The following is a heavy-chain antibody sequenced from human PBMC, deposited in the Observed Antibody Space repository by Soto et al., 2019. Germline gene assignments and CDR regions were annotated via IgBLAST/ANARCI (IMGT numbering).Heavy chain of an antibody. Sequence: EVQVLESGGGLVQPGGSLRLSCAASGFTFSTYAMSWVRQAPGKGLEWVSGISGSGGSTYYADSVKGRFTISRDNSQKPLFLQMSSLRAEDTAVYFCAKGGAAAGMGYFDLWGRGTLVTVSS. V-gene: IGHV3-23*01. D-gene: IGHD6-13*01. CDR2: ISGSGGST. CDR1: GFTFSTYA. J-gene: IGHJ2*01. CDR3: AKGGAAAGMGYFDL.